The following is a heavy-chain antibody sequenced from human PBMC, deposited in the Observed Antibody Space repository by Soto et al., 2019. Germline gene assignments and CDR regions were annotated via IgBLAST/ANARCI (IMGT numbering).Heavy chain of an antibody. CDR1: GGTFSSYA. Sequence: SVKVSCKASGGTFSSYAISWVRQAPGQGLEWMGGIIPIFGTANYAQKFQGRVTITADESTSTAYMELSSLRSEDTAVYYCATIAVAGTFHPGYWGQGTLVTVSS. D-gene: IGHD6-19*01. CDR3: ATIAVAGTFHPGY. J-gene: IGHJ4*02. CDR2: IIPIFGTA. V-gene: IGHV1-69*13.